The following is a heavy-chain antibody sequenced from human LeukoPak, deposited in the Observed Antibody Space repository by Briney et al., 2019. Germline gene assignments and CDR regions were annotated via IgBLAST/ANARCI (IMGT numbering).Heavy chain of an antibody. D-gene: IGHD3-9*01. CDR2: ISAYNGNT. J-gene: IGHJ6*02. CDR1: GYTFTSYG. CDR3: ARDPGRYFDPTIYYYYGMDV. V-gene: IGHV1-18*01. Sequence: ASVKVSCKASGYTFTSYGISWVRQAPGQGLEWMGWISAYNGNTNYAQKLQGRVTMTTDTSTSTAYMELRSLRSDDTAVYYCARDPGRYFDPTIYYYYGMDVWGQGTTVTVSS.